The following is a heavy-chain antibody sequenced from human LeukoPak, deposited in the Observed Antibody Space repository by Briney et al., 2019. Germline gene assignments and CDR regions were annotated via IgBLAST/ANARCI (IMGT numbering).Heavy chain of an antibody. CDR2: INPNSGGT. CDR1: GYTFTSYG. Sequence: ASVKVSCKASGYTFTSYGISWVRQAPGQGLEWMGRINPNSGGTNYAQKFQGRVTMTRDTSISTAYMELSRLRSDDTAVYYCARDSSGYSYGGDFDYWGQGTLVTVSS. V-gene: IGHV1-2*06. CDR3: ARDSSGYSYGGDFDY. J-gene: IGHJ4*02. D-gene: IGHD5-18*01.